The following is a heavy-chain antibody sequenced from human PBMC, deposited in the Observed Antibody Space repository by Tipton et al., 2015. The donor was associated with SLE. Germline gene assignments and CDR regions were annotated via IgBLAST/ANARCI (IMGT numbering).Heavy chain of an antibody. CDR3: ARYMPGSGPGT. J-gene: IGHJ4*02. CDR1: GFSFSDHW. V-gene: IGHV5-10-1*01. D-gene: IGHD6-19*01. CDR2: IDPSDSYT. Sequence: QLVQSGAEVKKPGESVRISCQGSGFSFSDHWIGWVRQLPGKGLEWMGRIDPSDSYTNYSPSFQGHVTISADKSISTAYLQWSSLKASDTAMYYCARYMPGSGPGTWGQGTLVTVSS.